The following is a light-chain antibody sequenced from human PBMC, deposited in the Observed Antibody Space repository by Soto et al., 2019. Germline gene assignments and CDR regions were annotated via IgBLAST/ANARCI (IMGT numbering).Light chain of an antibody. J-gene: IGKJ4*01. CDR2: DAS. V-gene: IGKV1D-13*01. Sequence: AIQLTQSPSSLSASVGDIVGMTCGASQGISSALAWYQQKPGKAPKLLIYDASSLESGVPSRFSGSGSGTDFTLTISSLQPEDFATYYCQQFNNYPLTFGGGTKVDIK. CDR1: QGISSA. CDR3: QQFNNYPLT.